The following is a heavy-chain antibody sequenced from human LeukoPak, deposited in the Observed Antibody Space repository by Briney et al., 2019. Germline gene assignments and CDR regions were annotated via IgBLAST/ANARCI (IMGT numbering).Heavy chain of an antibody. CDR3: AILLWFGELSVRWFDP. CDR2: INPNSGGT. D-gene: IGHD3-10*01. Sequence: GASVKVSCKASGYTFTGYYMHWVRQAPGQGLEWMGWINPNSGGTNYAQKFQGRVTMTRDTSISTAYMELSRLRSDDTAVYYCAILLWFGELSVRWFDPWGQGTLVTVSS. J-gene: IGHJ5*02. V-gene: IGHV1-2*02. CDR1: GYTFTGYY.